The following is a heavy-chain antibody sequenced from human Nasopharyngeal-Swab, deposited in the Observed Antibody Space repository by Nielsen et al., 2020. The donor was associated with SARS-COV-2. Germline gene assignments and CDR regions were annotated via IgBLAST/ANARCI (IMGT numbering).Heavy chain of an antibody. D-gene: IGHD3-10*01. V-gene: IGHV4-30-4*01. CDR2: IYHSGST. CDR3: ARYYVSGMFGMDV. Sequence: SATLSLTCTVSGVSITNGDYYWSWIRQPPGKGLEWIAYIYHSGSTYYKPSLKSRLSISVDTSKNQFSLSLTSVTAAETAMYYCARYYVSGMFGMDVWGPGTAVTVS. J-gene: IGHJ6*02. CDR1: GVSITNGDYY.